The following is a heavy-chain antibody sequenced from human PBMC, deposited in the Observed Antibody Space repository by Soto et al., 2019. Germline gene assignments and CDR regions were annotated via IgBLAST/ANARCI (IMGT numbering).Heavy chain of an antibody. CDR2: ISAYNGNT. CDR1: CYTLSSYG. J-gene: IGHJ5*02. Sequence: GAPMKGSCKASCYTLSSYGISWGRQAPGQGLEWMGWISAYNGNTNYAQKLQGRVTMTTDTSTSTAYMELRSLRSDDTAVYYCARDSLYSGYDSWGQGTLVTVSS. V-gene: IGHV1-18*01. D-gene: IGHD5-12*01. CDR3: ARDSLYSGYDS.